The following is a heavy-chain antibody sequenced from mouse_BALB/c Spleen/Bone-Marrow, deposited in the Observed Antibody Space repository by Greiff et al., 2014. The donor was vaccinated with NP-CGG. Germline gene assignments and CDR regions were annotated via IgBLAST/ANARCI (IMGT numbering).Heavy chain of an antibody. J-gene: IGHJ1*01. CDR3: NRYDWYFDV. Sequence: EVQLQQSGAELVRSGASVKLSCTASGLNIKDYYMHWVKQRPEQGLEWIGWIDPENGDTEYAPKFQGKATMTADTSSNTAYLQLSSLTSEDTAVYYCNRYDWYFDVWGAGTTVTVSS. D-gene: IGHD2-14*01. CDR2: IDPENGDT. CDR1: GLNIKDYY. V-gene: IGHV14-4*02.